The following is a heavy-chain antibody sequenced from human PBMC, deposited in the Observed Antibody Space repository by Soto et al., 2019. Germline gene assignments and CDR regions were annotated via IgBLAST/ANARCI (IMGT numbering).Heavy chain of an antibody. J-gene: IGHJ4*02. CDR1: GLTVSSNY. CDR3: ARGRPGRGTDCCPIEY. CDR2: IYSGGTT. D-gene: IGHD2-21*02. V-gene: IGHV3-66*01. Sequence: EVQLVESGGGLVQPGGSLRLSCAASGLTVSSNYMSWVRQAPGKGLESVSFIYSGGTTYYADSVKGRFTISRDSSKNTVFLQMNSLRAEDTAVYYCARGRPGRGTDCCPIEYSGQGILVIVSS.